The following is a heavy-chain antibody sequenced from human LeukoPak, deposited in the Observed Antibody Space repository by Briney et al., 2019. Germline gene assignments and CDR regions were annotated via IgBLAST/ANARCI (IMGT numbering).Heavy chain of an antibody. CDR2: ISSSSSYI. V-gene: IGHV3-21*01. D-gene: IGHD3-22*01. CDR1: GFTLSSYS. Sequence: GGSLRLSCAASGFTLSSYSMNWVRQAPGKGLEWVSSISSSSSYIYYADSVKGRFTISRDNAKNSLYLQMNSLRAEDTAVYYCARVTYYYDSSAPAGDYWGQGTLVTVSS. J-gene: IGHJ4*02. CDR3: ARVTYYYDSSAPAGDY.